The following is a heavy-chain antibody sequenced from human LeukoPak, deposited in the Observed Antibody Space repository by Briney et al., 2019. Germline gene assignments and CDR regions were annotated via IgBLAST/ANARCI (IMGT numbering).Heavy chain of an antibody. V-gene: IGHV1-2*02. J-gene: IGHJ4*02. CDR3: AGGAPRGVIISGNDY. CDR2: INPNSSVT. Sequence: ASVNVSCKASGYTFNGYYMLWVRQAPGQGLEWMGWINPNSSVTKHAQKCQGRVTMTRDTSISTAYMELSRLRSDDTAVYYCAGGAPRGVIISGNDYWGQGTLVTVSS. D-gene: IGHD3-10*01. CDR1: GYTFNGYY.